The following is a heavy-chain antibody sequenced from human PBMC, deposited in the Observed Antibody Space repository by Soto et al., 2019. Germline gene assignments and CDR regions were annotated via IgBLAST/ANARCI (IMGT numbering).Heavy chain of an antibody. CDR2: ISRSSSYI. J-gene: IGHJ4*02. Sequence: EVQLVESGGGLVKPGGSLRLSCAASGFTFSSYSMNWVRQAPGKGLEWVSSISRSSSYIYYADSVKGRFTISRDNAKNSPYQQMNSLRAEDTAVYYCARDQNLEWLLYGDKRYYFDYWGQGTLVTVSS. CDR1: GFTFSSYS. CDR3: ARDQNLEWLLYGDKRYYFDY. D-gene: IGHD3-3*01. V-gene: IGHV3-21*01.